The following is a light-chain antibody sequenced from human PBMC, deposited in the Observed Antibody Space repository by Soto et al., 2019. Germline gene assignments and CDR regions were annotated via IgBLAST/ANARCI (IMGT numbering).Light chain of an antibody. J-gene: IGLJ2*01. V-gene: IGLV1-36*01. CDR1: SSNIGDNA. CDR3: AARDDRLNGLV. CDR2: YDD. Sequence: QSVLIQPPSVSGAPGQTVTISCSGSSSNIGDNAVTWYQQVPGKAPRLLIYYDDLLPSGVSDRFSGSKSGTSASLAISGLQPEDEADYYCAARDDRLNGLVFGGGTKLTVL.